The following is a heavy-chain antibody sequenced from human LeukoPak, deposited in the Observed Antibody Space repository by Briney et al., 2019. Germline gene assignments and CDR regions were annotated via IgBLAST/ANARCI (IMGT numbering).Heavy chain of an antibody. J-gene: IGHJ4*02. Sequence: SVKVSCKASGYTFTGYYMHWVRQAPGQGLEWMGGIIPIFGTANYAQKFQGRVTITADESTSTAYMELSSLRSEDTAVYYCARGGSSGWSLTPDFDYWGQGTLVTVSS. V-gene: IGHV1-69*13. CDR2: IIPIFGTA. D-gene: IGHD6-19*01. CDR3: ARGGSSGWSLTPDFDY. CDR1: GYTFTGYY.